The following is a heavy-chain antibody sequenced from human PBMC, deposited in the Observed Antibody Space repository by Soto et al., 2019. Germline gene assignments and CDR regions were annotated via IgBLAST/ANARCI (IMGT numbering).Heavy chain of an antibody. CDR1: GGSISSSSYY. V-gene: IGHV4-39*01. D-gene: IGHD6-13*01. CDR3: ASRTSSSWYNWYFDL. CDR2: IYYSGST. Sequence: QLQLQESGPGLVKPSETLSLTCTVSGGSISSSSYYWGWIRQPPGKGLEWIGSIYYSGSTYYNPSLKSRVTISVDTSKNQFSLKLSSVTAADTAVYYCASRTSSSWYNWYFDLWGRGTLVTVSS. J-gene: IGHJ2*01.